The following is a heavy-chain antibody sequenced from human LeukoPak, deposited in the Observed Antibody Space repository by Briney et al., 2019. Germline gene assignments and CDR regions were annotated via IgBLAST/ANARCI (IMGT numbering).Heavy chain of an antibody. CDR2: IYYSGST. CDR3: ARRLVMDGGNSFEAFDI. J-gene: IGHJ3*02. Sequence: SETLSLTCTVSGGSISSYYWSWIRQPPGKGLEWIGYIYYSGSTNYNPSLKSRVTISVDTSKNQFSLKLSPVTAADTAVYYCARRLVMDGGNSFEAFDIWGQGTMVTVSS. V-gene: IGHV4-59*01. CDR1: GGSISSYY. D-gene: IGHD4-23*01.